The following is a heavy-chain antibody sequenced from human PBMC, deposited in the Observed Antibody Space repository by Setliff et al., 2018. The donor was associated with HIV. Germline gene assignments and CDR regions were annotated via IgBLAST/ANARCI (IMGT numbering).Heavy chain of an antibody. J-gene: IGHJ4*02. CDR3: ARGHTPMAPLPFDY. CDR2: IYHSGST. CDR1: DGSFSSDY. D-gene: IGHD5-18*01. Sequence: PSETLSLTCTVSDGSFSSDYWPWIRQTPGKGLEWIGSIYHSGSTYDSPSLKSRVTISLDTSKNQFSLKVSSVTAADTAVYYCARGHTPMAPLPFDYWGQGTLVTVSS. V-gene: IGHV4-38-2*02.